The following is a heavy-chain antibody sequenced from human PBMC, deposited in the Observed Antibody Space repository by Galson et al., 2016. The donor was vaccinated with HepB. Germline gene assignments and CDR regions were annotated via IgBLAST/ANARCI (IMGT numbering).Heavy chain of an antibody. CDR2: ISPDGTKK. CDR3: ARVGQD. V-gene: IGHV3-30-3*01. CDR1: GFTFNTYI. J-gene: IGHJ4*02. Sequence: SLRLSCAASGFTFNTYIMQWVRQAPGKGLEWVAVISPDGTKKHDADSVKGRFTASRDNSKNMLYLQMDSLRPEDTAVYYCARVGQDWGQGTMVVVSS.